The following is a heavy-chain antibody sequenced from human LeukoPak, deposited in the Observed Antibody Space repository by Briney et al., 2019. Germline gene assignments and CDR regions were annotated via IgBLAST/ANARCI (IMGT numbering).Heavy chain of an antibody. CDR1: GFTFSSYS. CDR2: ISSSSSYI. J-gene: IGHJ3*02. CDR3: ARDGVPFTMIDAFDI. Sequence: KPGRSLRLSCAASGFTFSSYSMNWVRQAPGKGLEWVSSISSSSSYIYYADSVKGRFTISRDNAKNSLYLQMNSLRAEDTAVYYCARDGVPFTMIDAFDIWGQGTMVTVSS. D-gene: IGHD3-22*01. V-gene: IGHV3-21*01.